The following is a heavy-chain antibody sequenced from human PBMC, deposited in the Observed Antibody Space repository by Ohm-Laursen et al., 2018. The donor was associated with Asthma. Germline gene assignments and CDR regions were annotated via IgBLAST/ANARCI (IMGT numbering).Heavy chain of an antibody. J-gene: IGHJ6*02. CDR2: ISTASSFI. CDR3: AKGVDTAMVIDYGMDV. D-gene: IGHD5-18*01. V-gene: IGHV3-21*04. Sequence: SLRLSCAASGYTFSRYSIHWVRQIPGKGLEWVASISTASSFIYYADSVRGRFTTSRDNARNSVYLQMNSLRAEDTAVYYCAKGVDTAMVIDYGMDVWGQGTTVTVSS. CDR1: GYTFSRYS.